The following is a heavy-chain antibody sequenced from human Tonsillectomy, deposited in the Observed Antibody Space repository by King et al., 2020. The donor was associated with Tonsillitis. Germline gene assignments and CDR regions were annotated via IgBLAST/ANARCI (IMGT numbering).Heavy chain of an antibody. CDR1: GFTFSSYG. V-gene: IGHV3-30*03. D-gene: IGHD6-19*01. CDR2: ISYDGSNK. J-gene: IGHJ4*02. CDR3: TKLNPIHPAGY. Sequence: VQLVESGGGVVQPGGSLRLSCAASGFTFSSYGMHWVRQAPGKGLEWVAVISYDGSNKYYADSVKGRFTISRDNSKNTLYLQMNSLRAEDTAVYYCTKLNPIHPAGYWGQGTLVTVSS.